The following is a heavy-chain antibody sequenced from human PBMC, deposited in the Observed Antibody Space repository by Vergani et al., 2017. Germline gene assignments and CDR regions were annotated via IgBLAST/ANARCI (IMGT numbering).Heavy chain of an antibody. V-gene: IGHV4-31*01. J-gene: IGHJ3*02. CDR3: ARDPPNERWLQLEAFDI. D-gene: IGHD5-24*01. CDR2: IYYSGST. CDR1: GGSISSGGYY. Sequence: QVQLQESGPGLVKPSQTLSLTCTVSGGSISSGGYYWSWIRQHPGKGLEWMGYIYYSGSTYYNPSLKSLFTISIETSKNQFSLKLSSVTAADTAVYYCARDPPNERWLQLEAFDIGGQGTMVTVSS.